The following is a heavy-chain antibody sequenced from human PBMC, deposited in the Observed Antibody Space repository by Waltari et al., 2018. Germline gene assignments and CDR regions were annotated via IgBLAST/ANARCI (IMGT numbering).Heavy chain of an antibody. J-gene: IGHJ4*02. V-gene: IGHV4-38-2*02. CDR2: IYHSGRT. Sequence: QVQLQESGPGLVKPSETLSLTCTVSGYSISSGYYWGWIRQPPGKGLEWIGSIYHSGRTYNNPALKSRVTISVDTSKNQFSLKLGPVTAADTAVYYCAREGRSSTGGFDYWGQGTLVTVSS. CDR3: AREGRSSTGGFDY. D-gene: IGHD6-13*01. CDR1: GYSISSGYY.